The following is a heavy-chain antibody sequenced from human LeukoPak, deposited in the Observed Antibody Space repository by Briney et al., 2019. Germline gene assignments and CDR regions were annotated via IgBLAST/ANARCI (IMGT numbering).Heavy chain of an antibody. J-gene: IGHJ4*02. Sequence: SVKVSCKASGGTFSSYAISWVRQAPGQGLEWMGGIIPIFGTANYAQKFQGRVTITTDESTSTAYMELSSLRSEDTAVYYCARGTYYYDSSGYSSFDYWGQGTLVTVSS. CDR3: ARGTYYYDSSGYSSFDY. CDR1: GGTFSSYA. V-gene: IGHV1-69*05. D-gene: IGHD3-22*01. CDR2: IIPIFGTA.